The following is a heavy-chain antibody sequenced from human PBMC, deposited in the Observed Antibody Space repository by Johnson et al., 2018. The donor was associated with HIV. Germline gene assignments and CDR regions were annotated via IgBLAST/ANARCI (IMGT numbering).Heavy chain of an antibody. CDR1: GFTFSSYA. J-gene: IGHJ3*02. Sequence: VQLVESGGGVVQPGRSLRLSCAASGFTFSSYAMHWVRQAPGKGLEWVAIISYDGSNKYYADSVKGRFPISRDNSKNTLYLQMNSLRAEDTAVYYCARGGLLSPDAFDIWGQGTMVTVSS. CDR3: ARGGLLSPDAFDI. V-gene: IGHV3-30*04. CDR2: ISYDGSNK. D-gene: IGHD2-21*02.